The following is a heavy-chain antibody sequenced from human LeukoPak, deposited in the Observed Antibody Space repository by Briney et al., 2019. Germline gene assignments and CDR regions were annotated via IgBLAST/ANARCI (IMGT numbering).Heavy chain of an antibody. D-gene: IGHD6-19*01. V-gene: IGHV3-30*04. CDR3: VGGSGWYMW. Sequence: PGRSLRLSCAASGFTFSSYAMHWVRQAPGKGLEWVAVISYDGSNKYYADSVKGRFTISRDNSKNTLYLQMNGLRAEDTAVYYCVGGSGWYMWWGQGTLVTVSS. CDR2: ISYDGSNK. CDR1: GFTFSSYA. J-gene: IGHJ4*02.